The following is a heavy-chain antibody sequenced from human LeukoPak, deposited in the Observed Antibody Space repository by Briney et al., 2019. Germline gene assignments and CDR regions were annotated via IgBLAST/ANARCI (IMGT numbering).Heavy chain of an antibody. Sequence: SETLSLTCTVSGDSFSSDDYHWGWLGQPAGMGLEWIGRFSASGNSNYNPSLKSRLTRPVDTSKTQFSLKLTSVTAADTAVYYWARDNRYCNGGYCSNWFDPWGQGTLVTVSS. V-gene: IGHV4-61*02. D-gene: IGHD2-15*01. J-gene: IGHJ5*02. CDR3: ARDNRYCNGGYCSNWFDP. CDR2: FSASGNS. CDR1: GDSFSSDDYH.